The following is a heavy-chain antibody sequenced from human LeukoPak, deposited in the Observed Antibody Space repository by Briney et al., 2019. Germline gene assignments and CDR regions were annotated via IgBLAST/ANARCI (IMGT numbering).Heavy chain of an antibody. Sequence: ASVKVSCKASGGTFSSYAISWVRQAPGQGLEWMGRIIPIFGIANYAQKFQGRVTITADKSTSTAYMELGSLRSEDTAVYYCAREGSRDYDFWSGYPNWFDPWGQGTLVTVSS. V-gene: IGHV1-69*04. CDR1: GGTFSSYA. CDR3: AREGSRDYDFWSGYPNWFDP. D-gene: IGHD3-3*01. CDR2: IIPIFGIA. J-gene: IGHJ5*02.